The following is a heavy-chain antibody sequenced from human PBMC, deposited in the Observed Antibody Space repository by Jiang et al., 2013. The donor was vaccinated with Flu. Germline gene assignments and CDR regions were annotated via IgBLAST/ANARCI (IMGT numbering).Heavy chain of an antibody. CDR2: IWFDGSEI. CDR1: GFTFSHYL. J-gene: IGHJ5*02. CDR3: VKSGTTVTWWFRP. V-gene: IGHV3-33*06. Sequence: SLRLSCAASGFTFSHYLMHVGPPGSEAKGLEWVAGIWFDGSEIYYGESVKGRFTISRDNSNNTLHLQMNNLRVDDTAIYYCVKSGTTVTWWFRPWGQGTLVTVSS. D-gene: IGHD4-11*01.